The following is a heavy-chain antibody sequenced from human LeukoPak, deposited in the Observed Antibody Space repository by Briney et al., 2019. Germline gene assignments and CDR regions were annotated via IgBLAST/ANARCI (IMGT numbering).Heavy chain of an antibody. D-gene: IGHD3-22*01. CDR1: GGSFSGYY. Sequence: TSETLSLTCAVYGGSFSGYYWSWIRQPPGKGLEWIGEINHSGSTNYNPSLKSRVTISVDTSKNQFSLKLSSVNAADTAVYYCARVRYYDSSGYLDYWGQGTLVTVSS. V-gene: IGHV4-34*01. CDR2: INHSGST. CDR3: ARVRYYDSSGYLDY. J-gene: IGHJ4*02.